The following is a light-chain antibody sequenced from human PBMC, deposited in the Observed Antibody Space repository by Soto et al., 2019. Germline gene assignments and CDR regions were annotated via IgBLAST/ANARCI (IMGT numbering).Light chain of an antibody. V-gene: IGKV1-33*01. Sequence: DIQMTQSPSSLSASVGDRVTITCQASQDIRNYLNWYQQKPGKAPKLLIYDASNLETGVPSRFSGSGSGTDFTFTISSLQPEDIATYYWQQYDNLPYTFGQGTKLEIK. CDR2: DAS. CDR3: QQYDNLPYT. CDR1: QDIRNY. J-gene: IGKJ2*01.